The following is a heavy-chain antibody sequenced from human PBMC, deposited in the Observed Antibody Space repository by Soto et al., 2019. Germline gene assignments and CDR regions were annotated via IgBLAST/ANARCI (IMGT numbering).Heavy chain of an antibody. Sequence: QLQLQESGPGLVKPSETLSLTCTVSGGSISSSSYYWGWIRQPPGKGLEWIGSIYYSGSTHYNPSLKSRVTISVDTSKNQFPLKLSSVTAADTAVYYCATPWFGDGDYWGQGTLVTFSS. V-gene: IGHV4-39*01. CDR2: IYYSGST. CDR3: ATPWFGDGDY. J-gene: IGHJ4*02. CDR1: GGSISSSSYY. D-gene: IGHD3-10*01.